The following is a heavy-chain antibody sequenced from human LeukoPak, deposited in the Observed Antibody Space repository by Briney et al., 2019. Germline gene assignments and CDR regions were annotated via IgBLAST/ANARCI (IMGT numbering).Heavy chain of an antibody. J-gene: IGHJ4*02. V-gene: IGHV3-30*02. CDR3: ARDYDFWSGYYSN. CDR1: GFTFSSYG. D-gene: IGHD3-3*01. CDR2: IRYDGSNK. Sequence: GGSLRLSCAASGFTFSSYGMHWVRQSPGKGLEWVAFIRYDGSNKYYADSVKGRFTISRDNSKNTLYLQMNSLRAEDTAVYYCARDYDFWSGYYSNWGQGTLVTVSS.